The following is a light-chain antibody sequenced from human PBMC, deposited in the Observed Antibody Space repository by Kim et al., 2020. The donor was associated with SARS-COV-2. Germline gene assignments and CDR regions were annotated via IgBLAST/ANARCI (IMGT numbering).Light chain of an antibody. V-gene: IGKV3-20*01. CDR1: QSVSSSY. CDR3: QQYGSSPPTT. Sequence: EIVLTQSPGTLSLSPGERATLSCRASQSVSSSYLAWYQQKPGQAPRLLIYGASSRATGIPDRFSGSESGTDFTLTISRLEPEDFAEYYCQQYGSSPPTTFGQGTRLEIK. CDR2: GAS. J-gene: IGKJ5*01.